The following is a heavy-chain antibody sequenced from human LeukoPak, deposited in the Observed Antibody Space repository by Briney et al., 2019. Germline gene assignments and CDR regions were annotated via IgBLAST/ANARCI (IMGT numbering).Heavy chain of an antibody. CDR1: GGSISSYY. CDR2: IYYSGST. Sequence: SETLSLTCTVSGGSISSYYWSWIRQPPGKGLEWIGYIYYSGSTNYNPSLKSRVTISVDTSKNQFSLKLSSVTAADTAVYYCARETPYYDILTGYDAFDIWGQGTMVTVSS. CDR3: ARETPYYDILTGYDAFDI. D-gene: IGHD3-9*01. V-gene: IGHV4-59*01. J-gene: IGHJ3*02.